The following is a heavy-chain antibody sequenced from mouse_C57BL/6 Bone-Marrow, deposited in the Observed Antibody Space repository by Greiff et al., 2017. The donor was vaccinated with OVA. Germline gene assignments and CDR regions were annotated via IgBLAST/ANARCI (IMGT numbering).Heavy chain of an antibody. J-gene: IGHJ2*01. CDR3: SYYDYG. Sequence: VQLQQSGAELVRPGASVTLSCKASGYTFTDYEMHWVKQTPVHGLEWIGAIDPETGGTAYNQKFKGKAILTADKSSSTAYMELRSLTSEDSAIYYCSYYDYGWGQGTTLTVSS. CDR1: GYTFTDYE. D-gene: IGHD2-4*01. V-gene: IGHV1-15*01. CDR2: IDPETGGT.